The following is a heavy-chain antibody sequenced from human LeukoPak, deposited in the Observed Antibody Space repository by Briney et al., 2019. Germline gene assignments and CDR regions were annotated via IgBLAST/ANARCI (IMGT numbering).Heavy chain of an antibody. D-gene: IGHD3-3*01. V-gene: IGHV4-39*02. CDR3: AREGRFLEWLSNY. Sequence: PAETLSLTCTVSVGSISSISYYWGWVPQPPGTGLEWIGSIYYSGSTYYNPSLKSRVTISVDTSKNQFSLKLSSVTAADTAVYYCAREGRFLEWLSNYWGQGTLVTVSS. CDR1: VGSISSISYY. CDR2: IYYSGST. J-gene: IGHJ4*02.